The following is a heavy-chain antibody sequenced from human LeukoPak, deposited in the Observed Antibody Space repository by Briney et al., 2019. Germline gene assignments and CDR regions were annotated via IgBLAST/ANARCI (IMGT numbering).Heavy chain of an antibody. J-gene: IGHJ4*02. CDR2: IKSKTDGGKT. V-gene: IGHV3-15*01. D-gene: IGHD3-10*01. CDR1: GFTFSSYD. Sequence: GGSLRLSCAASGFTFSSYDMTWVRQAPGKGLEWVGRIKSKTDGGKTDYAAPVQGRFSISRDDSENTLYLQMNGLNTEDTAVYYCSTVSPYYGSGTTSPDSWGQGTLVVVSS. CDR3: STVSPYYGSGTTSPDS.